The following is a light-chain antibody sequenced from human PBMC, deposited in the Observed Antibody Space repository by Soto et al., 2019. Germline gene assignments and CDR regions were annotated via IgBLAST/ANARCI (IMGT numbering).Light chain of an antibody. V-gene: IGLV2-14*01. CDR3: SSYTSSSTLV. CDR2: EVS. Sequence: QSVLTQPASVSGSPGQSITISCTGTSSDVGGYDYVSWYQQHPAKAPKLMIYEVSNRPSGVSNRFSASKSGNTASLTISGLQAEDEADYYCSSYTSSSTLVFGTRTKVTVL. J-gene: IGLJ1*01. CDR1: SSDVGGYDY.